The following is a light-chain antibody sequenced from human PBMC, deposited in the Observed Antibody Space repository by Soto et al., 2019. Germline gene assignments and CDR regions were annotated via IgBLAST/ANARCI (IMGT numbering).Light chain of an antibody. CDR1: QSVSSSF. Sequence: EIVLTQSPGTLSLSPGERATLSCRASQSVSSSFLAWYQQKPGQAPRLLIYGASSRATGMPDRFSGSGSGTDFTLNIIRLEPEDVAVYYCQQYGSSPLPFDGRTKAE. V-gene: IGKV3-20*01. J-gene: IGKJ4*01. CDR2: GAS. CDR3: QQYGSSPLP.